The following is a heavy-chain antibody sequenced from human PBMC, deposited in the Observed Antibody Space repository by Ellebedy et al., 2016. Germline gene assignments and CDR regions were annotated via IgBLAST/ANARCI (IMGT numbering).Heavy chain of an antibody. CDR3: AKNQIFGSGWYHMDV. J-gene: IGHJ6*03. CDR2: ISWNSGSI. Sequence: GGSLRLXXAASGFSFDDYAMHWVRQAPGKGLEWVSGISWNSGSIAYANSVKGRFIISRDNAKNSLYLQMNSLRAEDTALYYCAKNQIFGSGWYHMDVWGKGTAVTVSS. D-gene: IGHD3-3*01. CDR1: GFSFDDYA. V-gene: IGHV3-9*01.